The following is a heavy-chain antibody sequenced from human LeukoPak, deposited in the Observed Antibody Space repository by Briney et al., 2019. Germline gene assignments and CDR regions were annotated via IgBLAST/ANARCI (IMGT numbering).Heavy chain of an antibody. J-gene: IGHJ3*02. CDR3: ARDKWEPRYAFDI. D-gene: IGHD1-26*01. V-gene: IGHV4-59*12. Sequence: SGTLSLTCTVSGGSISSYYWSWIRQPPGKGLECIGYIHYTGSTNYNPSLKSRVTISVDTSKTQFSLKLSSVTAADTAVYYCARDKWEPRYAFDIWGQGTMVTVSS. CDR1: GGSISSYY. CDR2: IHYTGST.